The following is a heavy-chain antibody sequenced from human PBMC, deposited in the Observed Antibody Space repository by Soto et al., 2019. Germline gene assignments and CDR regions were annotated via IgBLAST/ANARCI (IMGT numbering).Heavy chain of an antibody. D-gene: IGHD1-1*01. V-gene: IGHV1-8*01. Sequence: QVQLVQSGVEVKKPGASVKVSCKASGYTFINYDINWVRQATGQGPEWMGWMNPNSGDTGYAQKFQGRVTMTRDTSIRTAYMELSSLISEDTAVYYCARVGGNWNDDYFDYWGQGTLVTVSS. CDR2: MNPNSGDT. CDR1: GYTFINYD. CDR3: ARVGGNWNDDYFDY. J-gene: IGHJ4*02.